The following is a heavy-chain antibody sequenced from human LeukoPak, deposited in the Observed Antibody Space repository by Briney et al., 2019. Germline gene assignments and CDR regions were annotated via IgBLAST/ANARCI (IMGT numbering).Heavy chain of an antibody. V-gene: IGHV4-4*09. CDR1: GGSISSYY. CDR2: IYTSGST. CDR3: ARGFDSTFFDY. D-gene: IGHD2/OR15-2a*01. J-gene: IGHJ4*02. Sequence: SETLSLTCTVSGGSISSYYWSWIRQPPGKGLEGVGYIYTSGSTNYNTSLKSRVTISVDTSKTQFSLKLSSVTAADTAVYYCARGFDSTFFDYWGQGTLVTVSS.